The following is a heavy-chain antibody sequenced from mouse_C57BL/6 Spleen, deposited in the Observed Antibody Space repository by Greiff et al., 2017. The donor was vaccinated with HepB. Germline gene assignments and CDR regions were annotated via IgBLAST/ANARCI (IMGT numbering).Heavy chain of an antibody. D-gene: IGHD2-4*01. J-gene: IGHJ4*01. CDR3: TGDYGYAMDY. Sequence: VQLQQSGAELVRPGASVTLSCKASGYTFTDYEMHWVKQTPVHGLEWIGAIDPETGGTAYNQKFKGKAILTADKSSSTAYMELRSLTSEDSAVYYCTGDYGYAMDYWGQGTSVTVSS. CDR2: IDPETGGT. V-gene: IGHV1-15*01. CDR1: GYTFTDYE.